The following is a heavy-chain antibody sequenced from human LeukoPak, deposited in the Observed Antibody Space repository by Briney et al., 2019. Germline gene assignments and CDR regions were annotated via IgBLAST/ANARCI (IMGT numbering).Heavy chain of an antibody. CDR1: GYTFTGYY. CDR3: ARSPPPYYYGSGSYSPPGMDV. J-gene: IGHJ6*02. V-gene: IGHV1-2*02. Sequence: ASVKVSCKASGYTFTGYYMHWVRQAPGQGLEWMGWINPNSGGTNYAQKFQGRVTMTRDTSISTAYMELSRLRSDDTAVYYCARSPPPYYYGSGSYSPPGMDVWGQGTTVTVSS. D-gene: IGHD3-10*01. CDR2: INPNSGGT.